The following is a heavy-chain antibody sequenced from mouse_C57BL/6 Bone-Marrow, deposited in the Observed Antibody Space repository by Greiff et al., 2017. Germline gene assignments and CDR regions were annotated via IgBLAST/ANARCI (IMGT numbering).Heavy chain of an antibody. V-gene: IGHV5-16*01. D-gene: IGHD1-1*01. CDR3: ARDGEGVLLDY. CDR2: INYDGSST. J-gene: IGHJ2*01. CDR1: GFTFSDYY. Sequence: EVKLVESEGGLVQPGSSMKLSCTASGFTFSDYYMAWVRQVPEKGLEWVANINYDGSSTYYLDSLKSRFIISRDNAKNILYLQMSSLKSEDTATYYCARDGEGVLLDYWGQGTTLTVSS.